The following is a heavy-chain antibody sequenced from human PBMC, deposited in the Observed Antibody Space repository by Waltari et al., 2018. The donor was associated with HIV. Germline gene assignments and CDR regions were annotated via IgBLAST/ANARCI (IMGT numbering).Heavy chain of an antibody. CDR3: TTGGYPTEAFDV. Sequence: VQVVESGGGLVKPGGSLRVSCASFQLTFEDVWMPWVRQAPGKGLEWVGRIKSKRDGGATDYAASVKGRFVISRDDSQITLYLQMSGLRTEDTAMYYCTTGGYPTEAFDVWGQGTMVTVSP. CDR2: IKSKRDGGAT. D-gene: IGHD5-12*01. V-gene: IGHV3-15*01. CDR1: QLTFEDVW. J-gene: IGHJ3*01.